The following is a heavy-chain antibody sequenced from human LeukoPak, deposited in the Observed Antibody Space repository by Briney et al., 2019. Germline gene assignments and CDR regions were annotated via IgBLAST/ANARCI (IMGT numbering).Heavy chain of an antibody. J-gene: IGHJ4*02. Sequence: SQTLFLTCTVSGDSISSGDYYWSWIRQPPGKGLEWIGYIYYSGSTYYNPSLKSRVTISVDTSKNQFSLKLSSVTAADTAVYYCARDPAGGARGSYGFDYWGQGTLVTVSS. CDR3: ARDPAGGARGSYGFDY. CDR1: GDSISSGDYY. CDR2: IYYSGST. D-gene: IGHD1-26*01. V-gene: IGHV4-30-4*08.